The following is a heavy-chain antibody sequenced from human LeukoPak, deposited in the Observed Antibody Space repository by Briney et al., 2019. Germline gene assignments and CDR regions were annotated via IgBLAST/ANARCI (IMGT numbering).Heavy chain of an antibody. CDR1: GFTFSSYW. J-gene: IGHJ5*01. CDR3: ARGSGWFDS. CDR2: MKQDGREK. V-gene: IGHV3-7*04. Sequence: GGSLRLSCAASGFTFSSYWMSWVRQTPGKGLEWVANMKQDGREKYYVDSVKGRFTISRDNVKNSLYLQMNSLRVEDTGVYFCARGSGWFDSWGQGTLVTVSP.